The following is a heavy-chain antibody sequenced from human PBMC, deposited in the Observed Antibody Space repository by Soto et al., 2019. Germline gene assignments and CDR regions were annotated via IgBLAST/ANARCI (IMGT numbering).Heavy chain of an antibody. J-gene: IGHJ6*03. CDR2: IYYSGST. CDR3: ARDLGRAAGHEGYYYYYMDV. D-gene: IGHD6-13*01. Sequence: SETLSLTCTVSGGSISSGGYYWSWIRQHPGKGLEWIGYIYYSGSTYYNPSLKSRVTISVDTSKNQFSLKLSSVTAADTAVYYCARDLGRAAGHEGYYYYYMDVWGKGTTVTVSS. V-gene: IGHV4-31*03. CDR1: GGSISSGGYY.